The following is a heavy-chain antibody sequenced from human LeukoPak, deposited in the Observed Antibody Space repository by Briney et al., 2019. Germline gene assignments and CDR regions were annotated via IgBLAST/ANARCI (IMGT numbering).Heavy chain of an antibody. Sequence: GESLRLSCAASGFTFSIYWMSWVRQAPGKGLEWVANMNQDGSEKYYVDSVRGRFTISRDNAQNSLYLQMNSLRAEDTAVYYCARGDWGKLDYLGQGNLVTVSS. D-gene: IGHD2-21*02. V-gene: IGHV3-7*01. J-gene: IGHJ4*02. CDR2: MNQDGSEK. CDR3: ARGDWGKLDY. CDR1: GFTFSIYW.